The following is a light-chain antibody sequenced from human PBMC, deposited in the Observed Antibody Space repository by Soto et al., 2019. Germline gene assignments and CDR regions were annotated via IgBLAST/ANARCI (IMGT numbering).Light chain of an antibody. CDR3: QQYNNWPWT. Sequence: EIGMDRSPTTLTESTGERATLSCGASQIVSSNLAWYQQNLGQAPRLLIYAASTRATGIPARFSGSGSGTEFTLTISSLQSEDFAVYCCQQYNNWPWTFGQGTKVDI. CDR2: AAS. J-gene: IGKJ1*01. V-gene: IGKV3-15*01. CDR1: QIVSSN.